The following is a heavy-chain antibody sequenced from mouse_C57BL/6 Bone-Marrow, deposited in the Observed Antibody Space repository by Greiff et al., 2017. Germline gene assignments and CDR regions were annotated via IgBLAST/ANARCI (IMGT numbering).Heavy chain of an antibody. CDR2: IYPRSGNT. CDR3: ARERSNYWYFDV. D-gene: IGHD1-1*01. Sequence: QVQLQQSGAELARPGASVKLSCKASGYTFTSYGISWVKQRTGQGLEWIGEIYPRSGNTYYNEKFKGKATLTADKSSSTAYMELRSLTSEDSAVYFCARERSNYWYFDVWGTGTTVTVSS. J-gene: IGHJ1*03. CDR1: GYTFTSYG. V-gene: IGHV1-81*01.